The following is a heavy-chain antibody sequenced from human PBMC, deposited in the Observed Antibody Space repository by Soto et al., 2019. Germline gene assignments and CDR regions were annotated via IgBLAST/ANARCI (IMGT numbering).Heavy chain of an antibody. D-gene: IGHD1-26*01. J-gene: IGHJ5*01. V-gene: IGHV1-69*01. Sequence: QVQLVQSGAEVKKPGSSVKVSCKASGGVFRNYAINWVRQAPGQGLEWMGGIIPVFGTADYPQKFQGRVTITAEESTTTAYMELTSLKTEDTAVDFCARDRWGSYAFDSWGQGTLVTVAS. CDR1: GGVFRNYA. CDR2: IIPVFGTA. CDR3: ARDRWGSYAFDS.